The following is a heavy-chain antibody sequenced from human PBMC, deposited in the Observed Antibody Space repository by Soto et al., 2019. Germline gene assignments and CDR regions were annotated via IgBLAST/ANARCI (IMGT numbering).Heavy chain of an antibody. D-gene: IGHD1-1*01. V-gene: IGHV4-31*03. Sequence: TLSLTCTFSGGSISSGGYYWSWIRQHPGKGLEWIGYIYYSGSTYYNPSLKSRVTISVDTSKNQFSLKLSSVTAADTAVYYCARVYNWNYSLWGQGTLVTVSS. CDR1: GGSISSGGYY. J-gene: IGHJ4*02. CDR3: ARVYNWNYSL. CDR2: IYYSGST.